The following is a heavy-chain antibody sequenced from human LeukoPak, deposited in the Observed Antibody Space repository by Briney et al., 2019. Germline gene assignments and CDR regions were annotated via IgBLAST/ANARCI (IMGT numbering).Heavy chain of an antibody. Sequence: GGSLRLSCVASGFTFSSYSMSWVPQAPVKGLGWVANIKQGGSEKYYVDSVKGRFTISRDNAKNSLYLQMDSLRAEDTAVYYCARDLTAMVVFDYWGQGTLVTVSS. CDR3: ARDLTAMVVFDY. CDR1: GFTFSSYS. J-gene: IGHJ4*02. V-gene: IGHV3-7*04. CDR2: IKQGGSEK. D-gene: IGHD5-18*01.